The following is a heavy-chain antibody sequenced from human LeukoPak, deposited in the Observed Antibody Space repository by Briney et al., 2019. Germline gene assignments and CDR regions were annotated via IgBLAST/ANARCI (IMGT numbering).Heavy chain of an antibody. CDR1: GFTFSSYG. V-gene: IGHV3-30*02. CDR2: IRYDGSNK. Sequence: GGSLRLSCAASGFTFSSYGMHWVRQAPGKGLEWVAFIRYDGSNKYYADSVKGRFTISRDNSKNTLYLQMNSLRAEDTAVFYVAIEVGLYGDYYFDYWGQGTLVTVSS. J-gene: IGHJ4*02. CDR3: AIEVGLYGDYYFDY. D-gene: IGHD4-17*01.